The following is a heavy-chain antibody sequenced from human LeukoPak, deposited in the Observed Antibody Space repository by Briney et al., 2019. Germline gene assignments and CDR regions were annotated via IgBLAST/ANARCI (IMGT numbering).Heavy chain of an antibody. D-gene: IGHD3-10*01. Sequence: PRGSPRLSCAASGSTFDNYAMHWVRQAPGKGLEWVSLISGDGGTTYFADSVEGRFTISRDNSKNSLYLQMNSLRTEDTALYYCAKVRPVAFDFWGQGTLVTASS. CDR2: ISGDGGTT. J-gene: IGHJ3*01. CDR3: AKVRPVAFDF. V-gene: IGHV3-43*02. CDR1: GSTFDNYA.